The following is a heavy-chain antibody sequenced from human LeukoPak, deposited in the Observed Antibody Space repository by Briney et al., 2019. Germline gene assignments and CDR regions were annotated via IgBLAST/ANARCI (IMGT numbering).Heavy chain of an antibody. CDR3: ARSGTSYYSPNFDY. D-gene: IGHD1-26*01. Sequence: SETLSLTCAVSGASISSYYWSWIRQPAGKGLEWIGRIYISGTTNYSPSLKSRVTMSVDTSKSQFSLTLSSVSAADTAVYYCARSGTSYYSPNFDYWGQGTLVTVSS. J-gene: IGHJ4*02. CDR1: GASISSYY. V-gene: IGHV4-4*07. CDR2: IYISGTT.